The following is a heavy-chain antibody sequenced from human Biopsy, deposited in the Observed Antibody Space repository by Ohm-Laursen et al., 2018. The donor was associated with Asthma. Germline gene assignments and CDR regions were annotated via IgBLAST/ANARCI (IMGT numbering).Heavy chain of an antibody. CDR1: YGSITSGGYY. V-gene: IGHV4-31*02. Sequence: SQTLSLTWTVSYGSITSGGYYWTWIRQHPGKGLEWIGFIYYSGSTYYNPSLKSRVSISIDKSKNQFSLKLSSVTAADTAVYYCARAQDYYDSRGYYRSFDYWGQGTLVTVSS. D-gene: IGHD3-22*01. CDR3: ARAQDYYDSRGYYRSFDY. J-gene: IGHJ4*02. CDR2: IYYSGST.